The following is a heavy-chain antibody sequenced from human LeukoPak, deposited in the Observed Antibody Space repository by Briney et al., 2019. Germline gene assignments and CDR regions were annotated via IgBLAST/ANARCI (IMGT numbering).Heavy chain of an antibody. D-gene: IGHD5-18*01. CDR2: IKSDGSST. Sequence: PGGSLRLSCAASGFAFSSYWMHWVRHTPGKGLVWVSRIKSDGSSTSYADSVKGRFTISRDNAKNTLYLQMNSLRAEDTAVYYCARDGYSFGHDFDYWGQGTLVTVSS. CDR3: ARDGYSFGHDFDY. J-gene: IGHJ4*02. CDR1: GFAFSSYW. V-gene: IGHV3-74*01.